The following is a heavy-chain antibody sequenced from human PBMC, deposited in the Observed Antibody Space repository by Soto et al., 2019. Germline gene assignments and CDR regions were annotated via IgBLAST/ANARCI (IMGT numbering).Heavy chain of an antibody. CDR3: AREEGSDCSGGSCYAGGYYGMVV. CDR1: GGTFSSYA. V-gene: IGHV1-69*12. Sequence: QVQLVQSGAEVKKPGSSVKVSCKASGGTFSSYAISWVRQAPGQGLEWMGGIIPIFGTANYAQKFQGRVTITADESTSTAYMELSSLRSEDTAVYYCAREEGSDCSGGSCYAGGYYGMVVWGQGTTVTVSS. D-gene: IGHD2-15*01. CDR2: IIPIFGTA. J-gene: IGHJ6*02.